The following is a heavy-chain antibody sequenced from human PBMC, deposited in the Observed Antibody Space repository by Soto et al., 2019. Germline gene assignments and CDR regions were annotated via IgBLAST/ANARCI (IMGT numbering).Heavy chain of an antibody. CDR2: VYYTGST. J-gene: IGHJ4*02. D-gene: IGHD2-8*02. CDR1: GGSISGSY. CDR3: ARSVAVPGAHIDY. Sequence: SETMSPTCSVSGGSISGSYWSWIRQSPGKGLEWLGYVYYTGSTNYSPSLRSRVSISVDTSKNEFSLRLSSVTAADTAVYFCARSVAVPGAHIDYWGQGTQVTVSS. V-gene: IGHV4-59*01.